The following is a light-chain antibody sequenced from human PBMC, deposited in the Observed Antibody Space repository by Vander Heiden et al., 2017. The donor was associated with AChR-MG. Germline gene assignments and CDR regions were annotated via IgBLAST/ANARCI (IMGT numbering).Light chain of an antibody. CDR3: SSYAGSNVV. V-gene: IGLV2-8*01. CDR2: EVS. Sequence: SALTQPPSASGSPGQAVTSSCTGTSSDVGGDNYVSWYQQHPVKAPKLMINEVSKRPSGVPDSFSGSKSGNTASLTVSGLQAEDEADYYCSSYAGSNVVFGGGTKLTVL. CDR1: SSDVGGDNY. J-gene: IGLJ2*01.